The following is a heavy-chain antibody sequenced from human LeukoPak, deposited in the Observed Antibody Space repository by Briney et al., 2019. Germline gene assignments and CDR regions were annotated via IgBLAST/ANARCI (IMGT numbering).Heavy chain of an antibody. D-gene: IGHD6-6*01. CDR3: ARLIGDRTIYDY. Sequence: GGSLRLSCAASGFTFSNYWMTWVRQAPGKGREWVASINQGGSETYYVESVKGRFTISRDNAMNSFFLQMNSLRAENTAVYYCARLIGDRTIYDYWGQGTLVTVSS. CDR2: INQGGSET. CDR1: GFTFSNYW. J-gene: IGHJ4*02. V-gene: IGHV3-7*01.